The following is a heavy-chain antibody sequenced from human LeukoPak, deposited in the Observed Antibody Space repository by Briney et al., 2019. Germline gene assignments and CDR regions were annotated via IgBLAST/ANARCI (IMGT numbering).Heavy chain of an antibody. CDR2: INPSGGST. D-gene: IGHD3-10*01. Sequence: ASVKVSCKASGYTFTSYHMHWVRQAPGQGLEWMGIINPSGGSTSYAQKFQGRVTMTRDTSTSTVYMELSSLRSEDTAVYYCARVARFEELRQPLDYWGQGTLVTVSS. V-gene: IGHV1-46*01. J-gene: IGHJ4*02. CDR3: ARVARFEELRQPLDY. CDR1: GYTFTSYH.